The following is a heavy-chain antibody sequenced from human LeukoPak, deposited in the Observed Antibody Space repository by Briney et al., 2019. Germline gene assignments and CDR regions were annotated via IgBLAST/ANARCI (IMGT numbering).Heavy chain of an antibody. D-gene: IGHD1-26*01. V-gene: IGHV3-23*01. J-gene: IGHJ5*02. CDR1: GFTFAGSA. CDR2: ISGSGGDT. CDR3: AKDRGFSGSYYGFAR. Sequence: SGGSLRLSCAASGFTFAGSAMGWGPQAPGKGLEWVSSISGSGGDTYYADSVNARFTISKDSSKNTLHLQMNSLRPEETAVYYCAKDRGFSGSYYGFARWGQGTLVTVSS.